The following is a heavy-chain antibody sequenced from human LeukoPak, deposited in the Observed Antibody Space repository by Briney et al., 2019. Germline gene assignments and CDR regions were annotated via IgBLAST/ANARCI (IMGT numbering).Heavy chain of an antibody. CDR2: ISSSSSYI. V-gene: IGHV3-21*01. J-gene: IGHJ6*03. CDR1: GFTFSSYS. CDR3: ARDIQGRYGSGSYLGYYYMDV. D-gene: IGHD3-10*01. Sequence: PGGSLRPSCAASGFTFSSYSMNWVRQAPGKGLEWVSSISSSSSYIYYADSVKGRFTISRDNAKNSLYLQMNSLRAEDTAVYYCARDIQGRYGSGSYLGYYYMDVWGKGTTVTVSS.